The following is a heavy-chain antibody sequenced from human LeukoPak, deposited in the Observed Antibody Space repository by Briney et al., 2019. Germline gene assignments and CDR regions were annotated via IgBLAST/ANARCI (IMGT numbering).Heavy chain of an antibody. D-gene: IGHD3-9*01. Sequence: SETLSLTCTVSGGSISSYYWSWIRQPPGKGLEWIGYIYYSGSTNYNPSLKSRVTISVDTSKNQFSLKLNSVTAADTAVYYCAREYYDILTGYYYNWFDPWGQGTLVTVSS. J-gene: IGHJ5*02. V-gene: IGHV4-59*12. CDR1: GGSISSYY. CDR2: IYYSGST. CDR3: AREYYDILTGYYYNWFDP.